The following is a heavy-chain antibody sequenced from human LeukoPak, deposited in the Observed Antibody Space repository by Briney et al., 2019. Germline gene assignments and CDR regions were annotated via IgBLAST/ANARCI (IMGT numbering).Heavy chain of an antibody. J-gene: IGHJ6*03. CDR2: ISSSSHYI. CDR1: GFIFSGYS. V-gene: IGHV3-21*01. Sequence: NPGGSLRLSCAASGFIFSGYSMNWVRQAPGKGLEWVSSISSSSHYIYYADSVKGRFTISRDNAKNSLYLQMNSLRADDTAVYYCARVFSSDCSSTSCYYYYMDVWGIGSTVTVSS. D-gene: IGHD2-2*01. CDR3: ARVFSSDCSSTSCYYYYMDV.